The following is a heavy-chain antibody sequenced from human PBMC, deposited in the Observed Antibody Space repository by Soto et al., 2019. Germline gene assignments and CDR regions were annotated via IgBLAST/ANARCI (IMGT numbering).Heavy chain of an antibody. CDR2: IIPIFGTA. V-gene: IGHV1-69*05. CDR1: GGTFSSYA. D-gene: IGHD3-10*01. J-gene: IGHJ3*02. Sequence: ASVKVSCKASGGTFSSYAISWVRQAPGQGLEWMGGIIPIFGTANYAQKLQGRVTMTTDTSTSTAYMELRSLRSDDTAVYYCARGGWYYYGSGSYPDAFDIWGQGTMVTVS. CDR3: ARGGWYYYGSGSYPDAFDI.